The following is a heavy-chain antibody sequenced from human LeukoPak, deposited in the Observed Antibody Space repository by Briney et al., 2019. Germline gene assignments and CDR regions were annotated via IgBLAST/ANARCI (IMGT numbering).Heavy chain of an antibody. CDR3: ARGLFSASFVYFQH. CDR1: GGTFSIYA. D-gene: IGHD2-2*01. V-gene: IGHV1-69*13. CDR2: IIPIFGTA. Sequence: SVKVSCKASGGTFSIYAISWVRQAPGQGLEWMGGIIPIFGTANYAQKFQGRVTITADESTSTAYMELSSLRSEDTAVYYCARGLFSASFVYFQHWGQGTLVTVSS. J-gene: IGHJ1*01.